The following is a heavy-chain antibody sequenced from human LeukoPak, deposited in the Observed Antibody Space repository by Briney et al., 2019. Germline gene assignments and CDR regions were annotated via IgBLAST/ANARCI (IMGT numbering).Heavy chain of an antibody. CDR2: IYYSGST. D-gene: IGHD6-6*01. CDR1: CGSISCYY. Sequence: SGTLSLTCTVSCGSISCYYWSWIRQAPGEGLEGIGYIYYSGSTNYNPSLKSRVTISVDTSKNQFSLKLSSVTAADTAVYYCASSAARLVYGMDVWGQGTTVTVSS. V-gene: IGHV4-59*12. CDR3: ASSAARLVYGMDV. J-gene: IGHJ6*02.